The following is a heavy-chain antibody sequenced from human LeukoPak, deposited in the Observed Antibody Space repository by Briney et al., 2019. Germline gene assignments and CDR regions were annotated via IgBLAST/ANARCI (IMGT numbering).Heavy chain of an antibody. J-gene: IGHJ4*02. CDR2: ISYDGSNK. Sequence: GGSLRLSCAASGFTFSSYAMHWVRQTPGKGLEWVAVISYDGSNKYYADSVKGRFTISRDNSKNTLYLQMNSLRAEDTAVYYCARDGVVGATTLDYWGQGTLVTVSS. CDR1: GFTFSSYA. V-gene: IGHV3-30*04. D-gene: IGHD1-26*01. CDR3: ARDGVVGATTLDY.